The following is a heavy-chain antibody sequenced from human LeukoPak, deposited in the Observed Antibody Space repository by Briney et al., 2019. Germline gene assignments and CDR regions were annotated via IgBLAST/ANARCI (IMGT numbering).Heavy chain of an antibody. CDR3: AKSLYGGCDY. D-gene: IGHD3-16*02. V-gene: IGHV3-23*01. J-gene: IGHJ4*02. CDR2: VNGNGGST. Sequence: GGSLRLSCAASGFIFNKHAMSWVRQAPGKGLEWVSGVNGNGGSTSYADSVKGRFTIFRDNSKNTVYLQMNSLRVEDTAVYYCAKSLYGGCDYWGQGTVVTVSS. CDR1: GFIFNKHA.